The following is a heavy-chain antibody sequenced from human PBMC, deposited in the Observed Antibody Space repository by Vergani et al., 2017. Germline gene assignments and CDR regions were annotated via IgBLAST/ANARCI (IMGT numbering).Heavy chain of an antibody. V-gene: IGHV3-13*01. CDR2: IGTAGDT. D-gene: IGHD4-23*01. J-gene: IGHJ4*02. CDR3: ARAVSTTVGNPPGY. CDR1: GFTFSSYD. Sequence: EVQLVESGGGLVQPGGSLRLSCAASGFTFSSYDMHWVRQATGKGLEWVSAIGTAGDTYYSGSVKGRFTISRENAKNSLYLQVNSLRAGDPAIYYCARAVSTTVGNPPGYWGQGTLVTVSS.